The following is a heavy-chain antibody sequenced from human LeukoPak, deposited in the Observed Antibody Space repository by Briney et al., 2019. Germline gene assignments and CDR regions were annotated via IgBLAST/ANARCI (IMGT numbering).Heavy chain of an antibody. V-gene: IGHV4-31*03. Sequence: PSETLSLTCTVSGGSISSGGYYWSWIRQHPGKGLEWIGYIYYSGSTYYNPSLKSRVTISVDTSKNQFSLKLSSVTAADTAVYYCARADYYYDSSGYHNWFDPWGQGTLVTVSS. D-gene: IGHD3-22*01. J-gene: IGHJ5*02. CDR3: ARADYYYDSSGYHNWFDP. CDR1: GGSISSGGYY. CDR2: IYYSGST.